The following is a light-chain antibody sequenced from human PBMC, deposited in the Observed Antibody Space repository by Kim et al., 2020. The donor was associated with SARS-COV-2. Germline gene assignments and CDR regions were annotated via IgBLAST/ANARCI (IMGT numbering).Light chain of an antibody. CDR2: YDS. J-gene: IGLJ1*01. CDR3: QVWDSSSDHNYV. CDR1: NIGSKS. V-gene: IGLV3-21*04. Sequence: SYELTQPPSVSVAPGKTARITCGGNNIGSKSVHWYQQKPGQAPVLVIYYDSDRPSGIPERFSCSNSGNTATLTISRVGAGDEADYYCQVWDSSSDHNYVF.